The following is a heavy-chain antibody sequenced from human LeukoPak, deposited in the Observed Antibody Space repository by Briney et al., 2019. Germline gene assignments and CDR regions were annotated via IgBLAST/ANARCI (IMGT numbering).Heavy chain of an antibody. Sequence: GGSLRLSCAASGFTFSSYSMNWVRQAPGKGLEWVSYISSSSSTIYYADSVKGRFTISRDNAKNSLYLQMNSVRDEDTAVYYCARDNEVYYYGSGSTDNWFDPWGQGTLVTVSS. CDR2: ISSSSSTI. J-gene: IGHJ5*02. V-gene: IGHV3-48*02. D-gene: IGHD3-10*01. CDR1: GFTFSSYS. CDR3: ARDNEVYYYGSGSTDNWFDP.